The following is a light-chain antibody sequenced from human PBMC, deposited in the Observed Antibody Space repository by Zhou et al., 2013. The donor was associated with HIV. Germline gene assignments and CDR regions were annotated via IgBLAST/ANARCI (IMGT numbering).Light chain of an antibody. J-gene: IGKJ1*01. Sequence: DIQMTQSPSTLSASVGDRVTITCRASQTIGSWLAWYQQKPGKAPNLLIYKASNLESGVPSRFSGSGSGTEFTLTISSLQPDDFATYYCQQANSFPWTFGQGTKVEVK. V-gene: IGKV1-5*03. CDR2: KAS. CDR3: QQANSFPWT. CDR1: QTIGSW.